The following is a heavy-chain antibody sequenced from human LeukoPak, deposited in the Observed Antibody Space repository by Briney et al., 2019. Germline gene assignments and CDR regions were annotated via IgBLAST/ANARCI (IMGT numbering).Heavy chain of an antibody. J-gene: IGHJ4*02. CDR3: ARAPVGGPLRFFDY. CDR2: IHSNSGGT. V-gene: IGHV1-2*02. Sequence: ASVKVSCKASGYTFTGYYIHWVRQAPGQGLEWMGWIHSNSGGTNFVQKFQGRVTMTRDSSISTAYMEVSSLRSDDTAVYYCARAPVGGPLRFFDYWGQGTLVTVSS. D-gene: IGHD3-3*01. CDR1: GYTFTGYY.